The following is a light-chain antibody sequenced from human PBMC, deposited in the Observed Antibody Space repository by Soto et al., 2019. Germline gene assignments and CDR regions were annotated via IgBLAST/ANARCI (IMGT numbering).Light chain of an antibody. CDR2: EVT. V-gene: IGLV2-14*01. CDR3: TSHTSANTWV. Sequence: QSVLTQPASVSGSPGQSITISCTGSSSDVGGYNRVSWYRQHPGEAPKLIIYEVTHRPSGVSHRFSGSKSDNTASLTISDLQAEDEADYYCTSHTSANTWVFGVGTKLTVL. J-gene: IGLJ3*02. CDR1: SSDVGGYNR.